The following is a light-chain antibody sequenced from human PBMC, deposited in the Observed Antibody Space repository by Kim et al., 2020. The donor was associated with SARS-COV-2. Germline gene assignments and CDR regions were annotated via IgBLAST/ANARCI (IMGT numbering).Light chain of an antibody. V-gene: IGKV4-1*01. CDR3: QQYYSTLPSMYT. J-gene: IGKJ2*01. CDR1: QSVLYSSNNKNY. CDR2: WAS. Sequence: DIVMTQSPDSLAVSLGERATINCKSSQSVLYSSNNKNYLAWYQQKPGQPPKLLIYWASTRESGVPDRFSGSGSGTDFTLTISSLQAEDVAVYYCQQYYSTLPSMYTFGQGTKLEI.